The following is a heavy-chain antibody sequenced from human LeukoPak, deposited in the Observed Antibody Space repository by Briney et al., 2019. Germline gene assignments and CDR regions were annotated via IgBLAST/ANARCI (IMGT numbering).Heavy chain of an antibody. V-gene: IGHV3-23*01. CDR1: GFTFSSYA. D-gene: IGHD3-22*01. CDR3: AKAQLGYYYGSSDIGYYFDY. Sequence: GGXXRLSCAASGFTFSSYAMSWVRQAPGKGLEWVSDISGSGGSTYYADSVKGRFTISRDNYKNTLYMQMNRVRAEDTAVYYCAKAQLGYYYGSSDIGYYFDYWGQGTLVTVSS. J-gene: IGHJ4*02. CDR2: ISGSGGST.